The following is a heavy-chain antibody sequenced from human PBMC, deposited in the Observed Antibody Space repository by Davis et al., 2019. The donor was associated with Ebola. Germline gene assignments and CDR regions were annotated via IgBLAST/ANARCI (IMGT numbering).Heavy chain of an antibody. CDR1: GYTFTAYW. V-gene: IGHV5-51*01. D-gene: IGHD4/OR15-4a*01. CDR3: ARFSGASFVEWWFDP. Sequence: PGGSLRLSCKGSGYTFTAYWIGWVRQMLGKGLELMGIIYPDDSDTRYSPSFRGQVTISVDKSISAAYLQWSSLKASDTAMYYCARFSGASFVEWWFDPWGQGTLVTVSS. CDR2: IYPDDSDT. J-gene: IGHJ5*02.